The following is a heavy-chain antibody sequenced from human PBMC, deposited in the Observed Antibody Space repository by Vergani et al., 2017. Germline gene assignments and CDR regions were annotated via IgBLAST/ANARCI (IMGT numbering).Heavy chain of an antibody. CDR3: AKVPATYDILTGYPAQVKYYFDY. D-gene: IGHD3-9*01. J-gene: IGHJ4*02. V-gene: IGHV3-21*04. CDR1: GFTFSSYS. Sequence: EVQLVESGGGLVKPGGSLRLSCAASGFTFSSYSMNWVRQAPGKGLEWVSSISSSSSYIYYADSVKGRFTISRDNANNTLYLQMNRLRAEDTAVYYCAKVPATYDILTGYPAQVKYYFDYWGQGTLVTVSS. CDR2: ISSSSSYI.